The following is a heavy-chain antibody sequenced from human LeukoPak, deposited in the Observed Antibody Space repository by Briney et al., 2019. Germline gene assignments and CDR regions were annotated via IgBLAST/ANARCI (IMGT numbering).Heavy chain of an antibody. CDR3: ARRGFAVSYYGSGSPTTDAFDI. J-gene: IGHJ3*02. CDR1: GSSFTSYW. CDR2: IYPGDSDT. Sequence: GESLKISCKGSGSSFTSYWIGWVRQLPGKGLEWMGIIYPGDSDTRYSPSFQGQVTISADKSISTAYLQWSSLKASDTAMYYCARRGFAVSYYGSGSPTTDAFDIWGQGTMVTVSS. V-gene: IGHV5-51*01. D-gene: IGHD3-10*01.